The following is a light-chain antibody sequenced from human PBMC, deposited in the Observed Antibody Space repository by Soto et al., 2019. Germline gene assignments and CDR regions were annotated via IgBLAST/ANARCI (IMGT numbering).Light chain of an antibody. CDR1: LSVSRN. V-gene: IGKV3-15*01. CDR3: QQYNAWPRT. J-gene: IGKJ1*01. CDR2: DAS. Sequence: EILMTQSPATLSVSPGERATLSCRASLSVSRNLAWYQQKPGQAPRLLIFDASTRATGIPARFSGSGSGTESTLTITSLQSEDFAVYYCQQYNAWPRTFGQGTKVDIK.